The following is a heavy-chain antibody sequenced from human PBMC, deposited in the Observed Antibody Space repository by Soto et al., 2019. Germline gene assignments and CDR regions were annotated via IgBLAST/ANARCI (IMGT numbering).Heavy chain of an antibody. CDR2: ISPDGRNK. CDR1: GFIFSNYG. CDR3: AKDLRFPDMYYVEY. Sequence: GGSLRLSCAASGFIFSNYGMHWVRQAPGKGLGWVAVISPDGRNKYYAESVEGRFTISRDNSKNTLYVQMNSLRTEDTAVYYCAKDLRFPDMYYVEYWGQGTLVTVSS. V-gene: IGHV3-30*18. J-gene: IGHJ4*02. D-gene: IGHD3-10*01.